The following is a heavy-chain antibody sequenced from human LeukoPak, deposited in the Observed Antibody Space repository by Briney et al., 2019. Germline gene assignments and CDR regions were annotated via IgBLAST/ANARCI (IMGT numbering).Heavy chain of an antibody. Sequence: GESLKIFCNGPGYGFNSYWIGWVRQVPGKGREWRGIIYPIDSETRYSPSFQGQVTISANKSISSAYLQRTSLKASETAMYYCGRTYWGFQGSDFWGQGTLVSVSS. CDR2: IYPIDSET. D-gene: IGHD7-27*01. CDR1: GYGFNSYW. V-gene: IGHV5-51*01. CDR3: GRTYWGFQGSDF. J-gene: IGHJ4*02.